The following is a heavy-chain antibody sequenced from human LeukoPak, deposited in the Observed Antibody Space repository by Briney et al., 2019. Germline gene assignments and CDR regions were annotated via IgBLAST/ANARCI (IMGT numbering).Heavy chain of an antibody. J-gene: IGHJ4*02. CDR1: GFTFSSYG. Sequence: GGSLRLSCAASGFTFSSYGMHWVRQAPGKGLEWVAVISYDGSNKYYADSVKGRFTISRDNSKNTLYLQMNSLRAEDTAVYYCARDPSGSRYYFDYWGQGTLVTVSS. CDR2: ISYDGSNK. CDR3: ARDPSGSRYYFDY. V-gene: IGHV3-30*03. D-gene: IGHD1-26*01.